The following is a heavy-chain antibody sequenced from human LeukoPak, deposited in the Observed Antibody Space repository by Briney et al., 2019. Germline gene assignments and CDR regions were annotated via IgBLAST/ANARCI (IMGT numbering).Heavy chain of an antibody. Sequence: PGGSLRLSCAASGFTFSSYGMHWVRQAPGKGLEWVAFIRYDGSNKYYADSVKGRFRISRDNSKNTLYLQMGSLRPEDMAVYYCARVETASQVVFDYWGQGTLVTVSS. CDR3: ARVETASQVVFDY. CDR2: IRYDGSNK. J-gene: IGHJ4*02. CDR1: GFTFSSYG. D-gene: IGHD5-18*01. V-gene: IGHV3-30*02.